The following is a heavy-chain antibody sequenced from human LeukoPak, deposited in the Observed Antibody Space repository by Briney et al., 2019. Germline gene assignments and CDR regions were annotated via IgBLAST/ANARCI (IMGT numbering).Heavy chain of an antibody. V-gene: IGHV3-23*01. CDR2: ISGNGYNT. CDR3: ARGSVCYYYMDV. J-gene: IGHJ6*03. CDR1: GFTLGIYA. Sequence: GESLRLSCAGSGFTLGIYAMSWVRQAPGKGLEWVSAISGNGYNTYYADSVKGRFTISRDNSKNTLYLQMNSLRAEDKAVYYCARGSVCYYYMDVWGKGTTVTVSS.